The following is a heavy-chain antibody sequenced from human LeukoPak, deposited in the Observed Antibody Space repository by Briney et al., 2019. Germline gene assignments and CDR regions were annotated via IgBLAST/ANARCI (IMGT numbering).Heavy chain of an antibody. CDR3: ARPSAGYCSGGSCYGGDYFDY. CDR2: IYPGDSDT. Sequence: GESLKISCKGPGYSFTSYWIGWVRQMPGKGLEWMGIIYPGDSDTRYSPSFQGQVTISADKSISTAYLQWSSLKASDTAMYYCARPSAGYCSGGSCYGGDYFDYWGQGTLVTVSS. D-gene: IGHD2-15*01. CDR1: GYSFTSYW. V-gene: IGHV5-51*01. J-gene: IGHJ4*02.